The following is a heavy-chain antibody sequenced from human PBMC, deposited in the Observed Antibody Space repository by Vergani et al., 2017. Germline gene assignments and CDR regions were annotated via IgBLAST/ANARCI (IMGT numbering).Heavy chain of an antibody. D-gene: IGHD2-2*01. CDR3: ARDTYCSSTSCYWNAFDP. CDR1: GGSFSGYY. J-gene: IGHJ5*02. V-gene: IGHV4-59*10. CDR2: IYTSGST. Sequence: QVQLQQWGAGLLKPSETLSLTCAVYGGSFSGYYWSWLRQPPGKGLEWIGRIYTSGSTNYNPSLKSRVTMSVDTSKNQFSLKLSSVTAADTAVYYCARDTYCSSTSCYWNAFDPWGQGTLVTVSS.